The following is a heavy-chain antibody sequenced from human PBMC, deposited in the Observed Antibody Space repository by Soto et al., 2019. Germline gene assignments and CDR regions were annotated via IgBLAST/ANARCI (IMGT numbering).Heavy chain of an antibody. CDR2: ISGSGGST. D-gene: IGHD5-12*01. CDR3: AKGRLSGYDYSDY. CDR1: GFTFSSYA. V-gene: IGHV3-23*01. Sequence: GGSLRLSCAASGFTFSSYAMSWVRQAPGKGLEWVSAISGSGGSTYYADSVKGRFTISRDNSKNTLYLQMNSLRAEDSAVYYCAKGRLSGYDYSDYWGQGTLVTVSS. J-gene: IGHJ4*02.